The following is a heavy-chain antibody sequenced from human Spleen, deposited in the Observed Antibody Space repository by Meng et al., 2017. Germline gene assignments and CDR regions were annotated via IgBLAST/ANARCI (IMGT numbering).Heavy chain of an antibody. D-gene: IGHD3-22*01. CDR1: GGSFSGYY. Sequence: SQTLSLTCAVYGGSFSGYYWSWIRQPPGKGLEWIGEINHSGSTNYNPSLKSRVTISVDTSKNQFSLKLSSVTAADTAVYYCARRISTYYYDRSGDHWGQGTLVTVSS. CDR2: INHSGST. J-gene: IGHJ4*02. V-gene: IGHV4-34*01. CDR3: ARRISTYYYDRSGDH.